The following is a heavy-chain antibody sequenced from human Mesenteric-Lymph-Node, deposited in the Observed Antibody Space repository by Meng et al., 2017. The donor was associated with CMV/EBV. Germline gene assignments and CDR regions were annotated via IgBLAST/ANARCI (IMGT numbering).Heavy chain of an antibody. D-gene: IGHD3-3*01. V-gene: IGHV3-11*01. CDR2: ISSSGSTI. CDR3: ARAPNYDLPYNWFDP. Sequence: GESLKISCAASGFTFSDYYMSWIRQAPGKGLEWVSHISSSGSTIYYADSVKGRFTIPRDNAKNSLYLQMNSLRAEDTAVYSCARAPNYDLPYNWFDPWGQGTLVTVSS. J-gene: IGHJ5*02. CDR1: GFTFSDYY.